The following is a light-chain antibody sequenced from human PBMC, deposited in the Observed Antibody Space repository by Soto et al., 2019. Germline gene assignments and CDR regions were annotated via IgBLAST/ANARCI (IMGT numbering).Light chain of an antibody. Sequence: DIQMTQSPSSLSASVVDRVTISCRASQNIFTYLNWYQQKPGKAPNLLIFAASNLQSGVPSRFSGSGSGTEFTLTISSLQSEDFAVYYCHQYDDGPYTFGQGTKVDIK. V-gene: IGKV1-39*01. CDR2: AAS. CDR1: QNIFTY. CDR3: HQYDDGPYT. J-gene: IGKJ2*01.